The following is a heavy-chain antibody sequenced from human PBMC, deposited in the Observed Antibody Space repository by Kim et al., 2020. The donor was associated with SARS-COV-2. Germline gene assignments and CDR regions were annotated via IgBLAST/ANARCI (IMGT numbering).Heavy chain of an antibody. Sequence: ASVKVSCKASGCTFTSYAMHWVRQAPGQRLEWMGWINAGNGNTKYSQKFQGRVTITRDTSASTAYMELSSLRSEDTAVYYCARDRATILNWFDPWGQGTLVTVSS. CDR3: ARDRATILNWFDP. CDR2: INAGNGNT. CDR1: GCTFTSYA. V-gene: IGHV1-3*01. J-gene: IGHJ5*02. D-gene: IGHD5-12*01.